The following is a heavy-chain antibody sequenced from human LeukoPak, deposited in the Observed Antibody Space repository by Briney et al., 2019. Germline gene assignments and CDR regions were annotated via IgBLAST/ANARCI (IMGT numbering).Heavy chain of an antibody. CDR1: GGSISSGGYY. V-gene: IGHV4-31*03. J-gene: IGHJ4*02. D-gene: IGHD3-3*01. CDR3: ARDLLFGVVTTYTYFDY. CDR2: IYYSGST. Sequence: SQTLSLTCTVSGGSISSGGYYWSWIRQHPGKGLEWIGYIYYSGSTYYNPSLKSRVTISVDTSKNQFSLKLSSVTAADTAVYYCARDLLFGVVTTYTYFDYWGQGTLVTVSS.